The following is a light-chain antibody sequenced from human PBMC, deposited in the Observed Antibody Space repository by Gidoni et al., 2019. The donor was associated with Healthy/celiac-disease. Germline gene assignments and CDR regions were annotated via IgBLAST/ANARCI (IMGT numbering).Light chain of an antibody. CDR2: SNN. J-gene: IGLJ1*01. CDR3: AAWDDSLNGPNYV. V-gene: IGLV1-44*01. Sequence: QSVLTQPPSASRTPGQRVTISCSGSSSNIGSKTVNWYQQLPGTAPKLLIYSNNQRPSGVPDRFSGSKSGTSASLAISGLQSEDEADYYCAAWDDSLNGPNYVFGTGTKVTVL. CDR1: SSNIGSKT.